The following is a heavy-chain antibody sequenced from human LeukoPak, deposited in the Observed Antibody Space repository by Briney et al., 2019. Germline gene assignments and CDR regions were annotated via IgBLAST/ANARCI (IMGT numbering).Heavy chain of an antibody. CDR1: GYRFHNYW. V-gene: IGHV5-51*01. Sequence: GESLKISWRGSGYRFHNYWIGWVRQMPGKGLEWMGINYHGDSDTRYSPSSQGQVNISADKSISTAYLQSSSLKASDTAMYYCASQTQAFSFHYWGQGTLVTVSS. CDR3: ASQTQAFSFHY. J-gene: IGHJ4*02. D-gene: IGHD2/OR15-2a*01. CDR2: NYHGDSDT.